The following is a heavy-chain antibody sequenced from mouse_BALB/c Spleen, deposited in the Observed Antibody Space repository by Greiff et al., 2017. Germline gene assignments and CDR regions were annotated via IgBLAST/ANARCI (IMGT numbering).Heavy chain of an antibody. CDR2: ISSGGSYT. CDR1: GFTFSSYT. CDR3: TRDQGMITTFDY. D-gene: IGHD2-4*01. V-gene: IGHV5-6-4*01. J-gene: IGHJ2*01. Sequence: EVKLMESGGGLVKPGGSLKLSCAASGFTFSSYTMSWVRQTPEKRLEWVAAISSGGSYTYYPDSVKGRFTISRDNAKNTLYLQMSSLKSEDTAMYYCTRDQGMITTFDYWGQGTTLTVSS.